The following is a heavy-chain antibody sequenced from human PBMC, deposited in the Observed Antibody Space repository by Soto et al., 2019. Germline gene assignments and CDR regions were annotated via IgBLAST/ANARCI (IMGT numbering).Heavy chain of an antibody. CDR3: ASSGRGLQAIEWFDP. D-gene: IGHD3-10*01. CDR2: IYYSGST. V-gene: IGHV4-30-4*01. J-gene: IGHJ5*02. CDR1: GGSISSGDYY. Sequence: QVQLQESGPGLVKPSQTLSLTCTVSGGSISSGDYYWSWIRQPPGKGLEWIGYIYYSGSTYYNPSLKSRVTISVDTSKNQFSLKLSSVTAADTAVYYCASSGRGLQAIEWFDPWGRGTLVTVSS.